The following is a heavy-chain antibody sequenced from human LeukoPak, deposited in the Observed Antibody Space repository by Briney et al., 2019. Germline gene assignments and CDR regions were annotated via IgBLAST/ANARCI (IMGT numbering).Heavy chain of an antibody. D-gene: IGHD5-24*01. J-gene: IGHJ5*02. V-gene: IGHV1-18*01. CDR3: ARDVGDGYINWFDP. Sequence: GASVKVSCKASGYTFTSYDINWVRQAPGQGLEWMGWISAYNGNTNYAQKLQGRVTMTTDTSTSTAYMELRSLRSDDTAVYYCARDVGDGYINWFDPWGQGTLVTVSS. CDR1: GYTFTSYD. CDR2: ISAYNGNT.